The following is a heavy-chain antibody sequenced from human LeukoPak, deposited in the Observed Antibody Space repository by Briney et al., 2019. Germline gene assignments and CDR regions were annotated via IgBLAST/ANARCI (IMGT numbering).Heavy chain of an antibody. D-gene: IGHD3-3*01. V-gene: IGHV1-46*01. CDR3: ARSVTIFGVATLGH. CDR2: INPSDGST. CDR1: GYTFTVYH. J-gene: IGHJ4*02. Sequence: ASVKVSCKASGYTFTVYHMHWVRQAPGQGLEWMGIINPSDGSTTYAQKFQGRVSITRDMSTSTIYMELSSLRSDDTAVYYCARSVTIFGVATLGHWGQGTPVTVSS.